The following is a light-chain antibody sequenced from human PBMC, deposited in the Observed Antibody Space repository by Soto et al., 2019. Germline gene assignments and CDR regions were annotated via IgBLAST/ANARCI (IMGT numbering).Light chain of an antibody. Sequence: EIVLTQSPVTLSLSPGERATLSCRASQSVRTYLAWYQVKPGQAPRLLIYDASRRASGVPARFSGSGSGTNFTLTITRLEPEDFAIYYCQQYSRSPPTFGRGTKVEIK. CDR2: DAS. CDR1: QSVRTY. V-gene: IGKV3-20*01. J-gene: IGKJ1*01. CDR3: QQYSRSPPT.